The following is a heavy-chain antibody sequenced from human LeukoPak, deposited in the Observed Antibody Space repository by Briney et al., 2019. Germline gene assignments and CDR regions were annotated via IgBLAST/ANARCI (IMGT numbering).Heavy chain of an antibody. CDR3: ATDLGYYDSSGPIDY. Sequence: ASVKVSCKASGYTFTSYYMHWVRQAPGRGIEWRGGFDPEDGETMYAQKFQGRVTMTEDRSTDKAYMEMSSLRSEDTAVYYCATDLGYYDSSGPIDYWGQGTLVTVSS. J-gene: IGHJ4*02. D-gene: IGHD3-22*01. CDR1: GYTFTSYY. CDR2: FDPEDGET. V-gene: IGHV1-24*01.